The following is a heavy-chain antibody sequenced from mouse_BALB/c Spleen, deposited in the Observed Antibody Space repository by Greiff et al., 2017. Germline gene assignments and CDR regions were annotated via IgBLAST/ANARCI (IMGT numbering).Heavy chain of an antibody. D-gene: IGHD2-10*01. Sequence: VQLKESGTVLARPGASVKMSCKASGYTFTSYWMHWVKQRPGQGLEWIGAIYPGNSDTSYNQKFKGKAKLTAVTSTSTAYMELSSLTNEDSAVYYCTRGAYYGNYVAMDYWGQGTSVTVSS. CDR1: GYTFTSYW. CDR3: TRGAYYGNYVAMDY. CDR2: IYPGNSDT. J-gene: IGHJ4*01. V-gene: IGHV1-5*01.